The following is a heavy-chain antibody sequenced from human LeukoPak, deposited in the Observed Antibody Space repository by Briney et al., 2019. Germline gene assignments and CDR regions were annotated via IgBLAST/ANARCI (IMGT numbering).Heavy chain of an antibody. V-gene: IGHV3-23*01. CDR1: GFTFSSYA. Sequence: PGGSLRLSYAASGFTFSSYAMSWVRQAPGKGLEWVSAISGSGGSTYYADSVKGRFTISRDNSKNTLYLQMNSLRAEDTAVYYCAKSTLSSGWYSYFDYWGQGTLVTVSS. D-gene: IGHD6-19*01. J-gene: IGHJ4*02. CDR2: ISGSGGST. CDR3: AKSTLSSGWYSYFDY.